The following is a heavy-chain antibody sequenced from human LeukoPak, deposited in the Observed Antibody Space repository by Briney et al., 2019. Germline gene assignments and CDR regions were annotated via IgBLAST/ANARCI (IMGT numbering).Heavy chain of an antibody. CDR1: GFTFSSYA. CDR2: ISGSGGST. V-gene: IGHV3-23*01. CDR3: ARDWGFGESGPYYFDY. Sequence: PGGSLRLSCAASGFTFSSYAMSWVRQAPGKGLEWVSAISGSGGSTYYADSVKGRFTISRDNSKNTLYPQMNSLRAEDTAVYYCARDWGFGESGPYYFDYWGQGTLVTVSS. D-gene: IGHD3-10*01. J-gene: IGHJ4*02.